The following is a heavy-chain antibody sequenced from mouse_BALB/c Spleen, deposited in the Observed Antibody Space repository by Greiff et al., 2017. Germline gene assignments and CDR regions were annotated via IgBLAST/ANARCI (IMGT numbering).Heavy chain of an antibody. CDR2: IWGDGST. CDR1: GFSLTGYG. V-gene: IGHV2-6-7*01. Sequence: VQGVESGPGLVAPSQSLSITCTVSGFSLTGYGVNWVRQPPGKGLEWLGMIWGDGSTDYNSALKSRLSISKDNSKSQVFLKMNSLQTDDTARYYGASSYYYGSSYQFAYWGQGTLVTVSA. D-gene: IGHD1-1*01. CDR3: ASSYYYGSSYQFAY. J-gene: IGHJ3*01.